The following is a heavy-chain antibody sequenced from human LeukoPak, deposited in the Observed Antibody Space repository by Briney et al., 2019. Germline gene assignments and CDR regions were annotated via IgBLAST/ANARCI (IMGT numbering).Heavy chain of an antibody. CDR2: INPNSGGT. Sequence: ASVTVSCKASGYTFTGYYMHWVRQAPGQGREWVGWINPNSGGTNYAQKFQGRVTMTRDTSISTAYMELSRLRSDDTAVYYCASEIVVVPAARRGDAFDIWGQGTMVTVSS. D-gene: IGHD2-2*01. J-gene: IGHJ3*02. V-gene: IGHV1-2*02. CDR1: GYTFTGYY. CDR3: ASEIVVVPAARRGDAFDI.